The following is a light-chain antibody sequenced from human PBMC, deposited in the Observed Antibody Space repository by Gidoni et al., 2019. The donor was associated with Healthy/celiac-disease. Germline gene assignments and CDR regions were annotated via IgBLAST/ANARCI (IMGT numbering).Light chain of an antibody. V-gene: IGKV1-33*01. CDR3: QQYDNLLIT. CDR2: DAS. J-gene: IGKJ4*01. Sequence: DIQMTKSPSSLSASVGDRVTITCQASQDISNSLNWYQQKPGKAPKLLIYDASNLETGVPSRFSGSGSGTDFTFTISSLQPEDIATYYCQQYDNLLITFGGGTKVEIK. CDR1: QDISNS.